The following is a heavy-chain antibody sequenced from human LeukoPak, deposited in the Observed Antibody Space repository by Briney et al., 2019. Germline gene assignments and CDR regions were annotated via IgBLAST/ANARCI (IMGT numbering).Heavy chain of an antibody. J-gene: IGHJ4*02. Sequence: GRSLRLSCAASGFTFSSYAMHWVRQAPGKGLEWVAVISYDGSNKYYADSVKGRFTISRDNSKDTLYLKMNSLRAEDTAVYYCARALTGYYLWGQGTLVTVSS. CDR2: ISYDGSNK. CDR3: ARALTGYYL. D-gene: IGHD3-9*01. V-gene: IGHV3-30*04. CDR1: GFTFSSYA.